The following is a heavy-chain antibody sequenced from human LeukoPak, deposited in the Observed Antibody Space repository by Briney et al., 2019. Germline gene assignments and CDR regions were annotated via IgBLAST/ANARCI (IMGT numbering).Heavy chain of an antibody. CDR2: ISVYNGET. CDR1: GYTFTSYG. CDR3: ARVIIAAARRFDP. V-gene: IGHV1-18*01. Sequence: EASVKVSCKASGYTFTSYGISWVRQAPGQGLEWMGWISVYNGETSYAQKFQGRVTMTTGTSTSTAYMELRSLRSDDTAVYYCARVIIAAARRFDPWGQGTLVTVSS. J-gene: IGHJ5*02. D-gene: IGHD6-13*01.